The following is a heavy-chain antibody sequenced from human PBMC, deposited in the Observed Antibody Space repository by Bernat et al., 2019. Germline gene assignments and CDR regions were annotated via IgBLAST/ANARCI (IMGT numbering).Heavy chain of an antibody. CDR2: ISYDGGNK. J-gene: IGHJ6*02. CDR1: GFTFSSFG. V-gene: IGHV3-30*18. Sequence: QVQLVESGGGVVQPGRSLRLSCVASGFTFSSFGMHWVRQAPGKGLEWVAIISYDGGNKYYADSVKGRFTISRDNSKNTLYLQMNSLRAEDTDVYYCAKDLFGELLAATYGMDVWGRGTTVTVSS. D-gene: IGHD3-10*02. CDR3: AKDLFGELLAATYGMDV.